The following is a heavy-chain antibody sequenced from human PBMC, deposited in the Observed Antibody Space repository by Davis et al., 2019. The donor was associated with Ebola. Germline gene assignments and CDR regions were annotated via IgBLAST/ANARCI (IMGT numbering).Heavy chain of an antibody. V-gene: IGHV3-7*01. Sequence: GESLKISCAASGFTFSSYWMSWVRQAPGKGLEWVANIKQDGGEKYYVDSVKGRFTISRDNAKNSLYLQMNSLRAEDTAVYYCARDPGRYGGNSVYWGQGTLVTVSS. D-gene: IGHD4-23*01. CDR2: IKQDGGEK. CDR1: GFTFSSYW. J-gene: IGHJ4*02. CDR3: ARDPGRYGGNSVY.